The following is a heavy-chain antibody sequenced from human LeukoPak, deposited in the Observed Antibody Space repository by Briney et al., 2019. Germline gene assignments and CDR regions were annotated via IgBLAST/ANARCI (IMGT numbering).Heavy chain of an antibody. V-gene: IGHV3-64D*06. CDR3: VKDLEMATITGFDY. CDR2: ISSNGGST. J-gene: IGHJ4*02. D-gene: IGHD5-24*01. CDR1: GFTFSSYA. Sequence: GGSLRLSCSASGFTFSSYAMHWVRQAPGKGLEYVSAISSNGGSTYYADSVKGRFTISGDNSKNTLYLQMSSLRAEDTAVYYCVKDLEMATITGFDYWGQGTLVTVSS.